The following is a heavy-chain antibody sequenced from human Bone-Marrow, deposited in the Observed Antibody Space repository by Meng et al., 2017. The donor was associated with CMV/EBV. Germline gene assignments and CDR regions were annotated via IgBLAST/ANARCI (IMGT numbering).Heavy chain of an antibody. V-gene: IGHV3-74*01. CDR3: AMYCSRTSSLSLFDL. CDR2: INSDGSAT. Sequence: GESLKISCAAPGFTFSSYGMHWVRQAPGKGLVWVSRINSDGSATSYADSVKGRFTIYRDNAKNSLYLQMNSLRVEDTAVYYCAMYCSRTSSLSLFDLWGHGTLVTVSS. D-gene: IGHD2-2*01. CDR1: GFTFSSYG. J-gene: IGHJ2*01.